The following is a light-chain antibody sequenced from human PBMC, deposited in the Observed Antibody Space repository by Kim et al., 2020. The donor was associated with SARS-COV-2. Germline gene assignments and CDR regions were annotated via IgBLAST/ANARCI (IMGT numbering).Light chain of an antibody. Sequence: SYELTQPHSVSVAPGKTARITCEGNNLGSKSVHWYQQKSGQAPVLVISYDTDRPSGIPERFSGSNSGDTATLTISTVEVGDEADYYCQVWDSGSYHYVFGDGTKVTVL. CDR2: YDT. CDR1: NLGSKS. CDR3: QVWDSGSYHYV. J-gene: IGLJ1*01. V-gene: IGLV3-21*04.